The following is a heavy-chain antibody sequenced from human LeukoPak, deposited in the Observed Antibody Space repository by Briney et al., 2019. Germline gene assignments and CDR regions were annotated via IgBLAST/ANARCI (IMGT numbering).Heavy chain of an antibody. J-gene: IGHJ4*02. CDR2: IYYRGST. CDR1: GGSISSRSYY. Sequence: SETLSLTCTVSGGSISSRSYYWGGIRQPPGRGVEGRGSIYYRGSTYYNPSLKSRVTISVDTSKNQSSLTLSSVTAAHTPVHYCARSRYCSSTRCYHGGRLDYCRQGTLATVSS. V-gene: IGHV4-39*01. D-gene: IGHD2-2*01. CDR3: ARSRYCSSTRCYHGGRLDY.